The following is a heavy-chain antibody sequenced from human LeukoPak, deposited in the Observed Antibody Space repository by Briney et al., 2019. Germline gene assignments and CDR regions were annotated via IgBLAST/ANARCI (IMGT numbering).Heavy chain of an antibody. J-gene: IGHJ6*03. Sequence: GGSLTLSCAASGFTFSGSAMHWVRQASGKGLEWVGRIRSKANSYATAYAASVKGRFTISRDDSKNTAYLQMNSLKTEDTAVYYCTRHVGGSFLRYYYYYMDVWGKGTTVTVSS. D-gene: IGHD1-26*01. CDR2: IRSKANSYAT. CDR1: GFTFSGSA. V-gene: IGHV3-73*01. CDR3: TRHVGGSFLRYYYYYMDV.